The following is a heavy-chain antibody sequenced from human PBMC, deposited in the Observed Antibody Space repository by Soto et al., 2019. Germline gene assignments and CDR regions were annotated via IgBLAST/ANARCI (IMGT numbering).Heavy chain of an antibody. D-gene: IGHD6-19*01. CDR2: IKQDGSEK. V-gene: IGHV3-7*05. CDR1: GFSFISYW. Sequence: GGSLRLSCAASGFSFISYWMSWFRQAPGKGLEWVANIKQDGSEKYYVDSVKGRFTISRDNAKNSLYLQMNSLRAEDTAVYYCARGLLGWQWLAQSFDYWGQGTLVTVSS. J-gene: IGHJ4*02. CDR3: ARGLLGWQWLAQSFDY.